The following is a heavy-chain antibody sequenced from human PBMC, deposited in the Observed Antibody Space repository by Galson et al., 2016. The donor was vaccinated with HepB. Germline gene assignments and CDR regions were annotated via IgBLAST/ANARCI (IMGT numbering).Heavy chain of an antibody. CDR1: GFTFDVYA. CDR3: AKDTSYSSSWFYFDY. CDR2: ISWNSGRI. Sequence: SLRLSCAASGFTFDVYAMHWVRQAPGKGLEWVSGISWNSGRIGYADSVKGRFTISRDNANNSLFLQMNSLGPEDTALDYCAKDTSYSSSWFYFDYWGQGALVTVSS. D-gene: IGHD6-13*01. V-gene: IGHV3-9*01. J-gene: IGHJ4*02.